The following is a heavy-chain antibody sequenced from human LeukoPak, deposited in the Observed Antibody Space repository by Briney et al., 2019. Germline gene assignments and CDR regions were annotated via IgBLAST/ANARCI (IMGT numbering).Heavy chain of an antibody. CDR1: GYIFTDYS. V-gene: IGHV1-3*01. CDR2: FNSDKGNT. J-gene: IGHJ4*02. D-gene: IGHD3/OR15-3a*01. CDR3: ARGTDPPHPPDY. Sequence: GASVKVSCKASGYIFTDYSIHWVRQAPGQRLEWMGWFNSDKGNTEYSQKFQDTVIITRDTSTNTAYMELSSLRSEDTAVYYCARGTDPPHPPDYWGQGTLVTVSS.